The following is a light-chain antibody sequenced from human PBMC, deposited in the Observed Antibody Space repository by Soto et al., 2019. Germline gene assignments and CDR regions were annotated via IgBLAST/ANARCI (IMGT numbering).Light chain of an antibody. V-gene: IGLV2-14*03. CDR1: SSDVGGYND. CDR3: SAYTNSNPRQMV. Sequence: QSALTQPASVSGSPGQSITISCTGTSSDVGGYNDVSWYQHHPGKAPKLIIYDVSNRPSGVATRFSGSKSGNTASLTISGLQPEDEDDYYCSAYTNSNPRQMVFGTGTQLTVL. CDR2: DVS. J-gene: IGLJ1*01.